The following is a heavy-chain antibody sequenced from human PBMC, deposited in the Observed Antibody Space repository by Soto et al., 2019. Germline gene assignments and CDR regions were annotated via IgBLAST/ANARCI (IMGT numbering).Heavy chain of an antibody. V-gene: IGHV3-21*01. D-gene: IGHD1-1*01. Sequence: GGSLRLSCAASGFTFSSYSMNWVRQAPGKGLEWVSSISSSSSYIDYADSVKGRFTISRDNAKNSLYLQMNSLRAEDTAVYYCARTGTTNAFDILGPGTMVTVSS. J-gene: IGHJ3*02. CDR1: GFTFSSYS. CDR2: ISSSSSYI. CDR3: ARTGTTNAFDI.